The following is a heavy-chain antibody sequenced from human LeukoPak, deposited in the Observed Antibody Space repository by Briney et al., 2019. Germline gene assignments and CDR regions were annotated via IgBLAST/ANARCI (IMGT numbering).Heavy chain of an antibody. D-gene: IGHD5-18*01. V-gene: IGHV3-23*01. CDR2: ISGSGGST. J-gene: IGHJ4*02. CDR3: AEDIDRGYSYGFDY. CDR1: GFTFSSYA. Sequence: GGSLRLSCAASGFTFSSYAMSWVRQAPGKGLEWVSAISGSGGSTYYAGSVKGRFTISRDNAKNSLYLQMNSLRAEDTALYYCAEDIDRGYSYGFDYWGQGTLVTVSS.